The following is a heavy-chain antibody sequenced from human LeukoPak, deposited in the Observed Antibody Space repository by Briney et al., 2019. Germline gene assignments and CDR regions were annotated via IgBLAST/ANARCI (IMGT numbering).Heavy chain of an antibody. Sequence: GGSLRLSCSASGFTFRDSAMTWVRQAPGKGLAWVSGISGSGGSTYYADSVKGRFTISRDNSKDTLYLQMSSLRAEDAAVYYCAKDRAYYYDSSGYYFEYWGQGTLVTVSS. CDR3: AKDRAYYYDSSGYYFEY. CDR2: ISGSGGST. J-gene: IGHJ4*02. D-gene: IGHD3-22*01. CDR1: GFTFRDSA. V-gene: IGHV3-23*01.